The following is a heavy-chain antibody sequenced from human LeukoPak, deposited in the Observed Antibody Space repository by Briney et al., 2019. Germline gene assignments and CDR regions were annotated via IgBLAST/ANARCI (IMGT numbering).Heavy chain of an antibody. CDR1: GFTFSSYG. CDR3: ARGARRYDILTGYSSDAFDI. D-gene: IGHD3-9*01. CDR2: ISYDGSNK. V-gene: IGHV3-30*19. J-gene: IGHJ3*02. Sequence: PGRSLRLSCVTSGFTFSSYGMHWDRPVPGKGLEWVAVISYDGSNKYYADSVKGRFTISRDNSKNTLYLQMNSLRAEDTAVYYCARGARRYDILTGYSSDAFDIWGQGTMVTVSS.